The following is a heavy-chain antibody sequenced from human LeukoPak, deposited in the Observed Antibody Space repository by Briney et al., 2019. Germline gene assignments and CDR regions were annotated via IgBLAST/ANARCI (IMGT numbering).Heavy chain of an antibody. J-gene: IGHJ4*02. CDR1: GFTFSSYA. V-gene: IGHV3-23*01. CDR3: ARSSHPDYYDSSGYFY. D-gene: IGHD3-22*01. Sequence: GGSLRLSCAASGFTFSSYAMSWVRQAPGKGLEWVSAISGSGGSTYYADSVKGRFTISRDNAKNSLYLQMNSLRAEDTAVYYCARSSHPDYYDSSGYFYWGQGTLVAVSS. CDR2: ISGSGGST.